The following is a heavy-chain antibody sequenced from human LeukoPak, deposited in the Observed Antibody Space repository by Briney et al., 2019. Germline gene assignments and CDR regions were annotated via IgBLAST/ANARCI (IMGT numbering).Heavy chain of an antibody. CDR3: ARGGLSSSGTGYFQH. J-gene: IGHJ1*01. V-gene: IGHV4-39*07. CDR1: GGSISSSCYY. Sequence: PSETLSLTCTVSGGSISSSCYYWGWIRQPPGKGLEWIGSIYYSGSTYYNPSLKSRVTISVDTSKNQFSLKLSSVTAADTAVYYCARGGLSSSGTGYFQHWGQGTLVTVSS. D-gene: IGHD6-13*01. CDR2: IYYSGST.